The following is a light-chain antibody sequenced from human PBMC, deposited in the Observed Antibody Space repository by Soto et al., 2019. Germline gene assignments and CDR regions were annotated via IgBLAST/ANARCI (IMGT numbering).Light chain of an antibody. CDR3: SSYTSTITLVV. V-gene: IGLV2-14*01. Sequence: QSALTQPASVSGSPGQSITISCTGTSNDVGGYNYVSWYQQHPGKAPKLMIYEVSNRPSGVSNRFSGYKSGNTASLTISGLQAEDEANYYCSSYTSTITLVVFGGGTKLTVL. CDR2: EVS. CDR1: SNDVGGYNY. J-gene: IGLJ2*01.